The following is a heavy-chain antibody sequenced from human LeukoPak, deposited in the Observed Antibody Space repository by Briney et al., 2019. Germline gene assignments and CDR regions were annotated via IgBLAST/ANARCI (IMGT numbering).Heavy chain of an antibody. V-gene: IGHV3-23*01. CDR3: ARDTWFFTFGGVIPKAGAFDI. J-gene: IGHJ3*02. CDR1: GFTFSSYA. CDR2: ISGSGGST. Sequence: PGGSLRLSCAASGFTFSSYAMSWVRQAPGKGLEWVSAISGSGGSTYYADSVKGRFTISRDNSKNTLYLQMNSLRAEDTAVYYCARDTWFFTFGGVIPKAGAFDIWGQGTMVTVSS. D-gene: IGHD3-16*02.